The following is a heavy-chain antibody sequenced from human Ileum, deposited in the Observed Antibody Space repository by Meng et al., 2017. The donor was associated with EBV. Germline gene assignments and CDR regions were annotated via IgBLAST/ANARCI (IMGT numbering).Heavy chain of an antibody. D-gene: IGHD6-19*01. CDR3: ASRPGIAVAGFDY. J-gene: IGHJ4*02. V-gene: IGHV1-3*04. CDR1: GYTFTSYA. CDR2: INTGNGET. Sequence: QVQLVQSGTEVKKPGATVEVSCKASGYTFTSYAMNWVRQAPGQRLEWMGWINTGNGETKYSQKFQGRVTLTRDTSASTAYMELSSLRSEDTAVYYCASRPGIAVAGFDYWGQGTLVTVYS.